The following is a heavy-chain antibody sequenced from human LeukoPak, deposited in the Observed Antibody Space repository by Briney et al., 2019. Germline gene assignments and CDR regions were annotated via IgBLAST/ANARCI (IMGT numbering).Heavy chain of an antibody. D-gene: IGHD2-8*01. CDR1: GFTFSSYA. V-gene: IGHV3-30-3*01. J-gene: IGHJ4*02. CDR2: ISYDGSNK. Sequence: GGSLRLSCAASGFTFSSYAMHWVRQAPGKGLEWVAVISYDGSNKYYADSVKGRFTISRDNSKNTLYLQMNSLRAEDTAVYYCARKGYCTNGVCYTGGFLDYWGQGTLVTVSS. CDR3: ARKGYCTNGVCYTGGFLDY.